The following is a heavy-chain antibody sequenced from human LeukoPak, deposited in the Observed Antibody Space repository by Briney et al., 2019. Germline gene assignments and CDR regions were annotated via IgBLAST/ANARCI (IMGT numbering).Heavy chain of an antibody. D-gene: IGHD6-19*01. CDR3: ARSSLAVAGSVFDY. V-gene: IGHV1-18*01. CDR2: ISTYNGNT. CDR1: GYTFTSYG. J-gene: IGHJ4*02. Sequence: ASVKVSCKASGYTFTSYGISWVRQAPGQGLEWRGWISTYNGNTNYAQKLQGRVSMTTDTSTSTAYMELRSLRSDDTAVYYCARSSLAVAGSVFDYWGQGTLVTVSS.